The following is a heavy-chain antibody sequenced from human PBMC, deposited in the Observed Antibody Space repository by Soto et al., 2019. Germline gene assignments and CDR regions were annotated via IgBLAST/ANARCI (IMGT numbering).Heavy chain of an antibody. J-gene: IGHJ4*02. V-gene: IGHV1-8*01. D-gene: IGHD3-9*01. CDR3: ARDSDYIIAY. CDR2: MNPGSGDT. Sequence: ASVKVSCKASGYSFTNNDVTWVRQATGQGLEWMGWMNPGSGDTGYAQKFQGRVALTTDTSTSTAYMELRSLRSDDTAVYYCARDSDYIIAYWGQGTLVTVSS. CDR1: GYSFTNND.